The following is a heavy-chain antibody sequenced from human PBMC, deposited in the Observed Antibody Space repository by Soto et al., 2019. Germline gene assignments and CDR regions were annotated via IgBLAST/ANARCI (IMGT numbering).Heavy chain of an antibody. CDR3: VKGRGDSHHRMDV. Sequence: GESLKISCKGSGYSFTSYWIGWVRQMPGKGLEWMGIIYPGDSDTRYSPSFQGQDTISADKSISTAYLQWSSLKASDTALYYCVKGRGDSHHRMDVWGQGTMVTVSS. CDR1: GYSFTSYW. J-gene: IGHJ6*02. D-gene: IGHD2-21*02. CDR2: IYPGDSDT. V-gene: IGHV5-51*01.